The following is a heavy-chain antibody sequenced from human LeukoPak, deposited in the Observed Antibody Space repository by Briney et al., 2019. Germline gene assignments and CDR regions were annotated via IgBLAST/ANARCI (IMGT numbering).Heavy chain of an antibody. J-gene: IGHJ1*01. CDR2: ISSGGST. D-gene: IGHD6-25*01. Sequence: GGSLRLSCAASGFTVSSDYMGWVRQAPEKGLEWVSLISSGGSTYYADSLKGRFTISRDNSKNTLYLQMNSLRAEDTAVYYCAKSEGYSSVYFQHWGQGTLVTVSS. V-gene: IGHV3-66*01. CDR1: GFTVSSDY. CDR3: AKSEGYSSVYFQH.